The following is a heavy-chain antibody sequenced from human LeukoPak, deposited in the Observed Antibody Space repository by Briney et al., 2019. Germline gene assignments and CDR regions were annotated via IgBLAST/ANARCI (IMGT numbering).Heavy chain of an antibody. CDR1: GFTVSSNY. Sequence: GSLRLSCAASGFTVSSNYMSWVRQAPGKGLEWVSVIYSGGSTYYADSVKGRFTISRDNSKNTLYLQMNSLRAEDTAVYYCAKDAKYYDILTGYTDYFDYWGQGTLVTVSS. CDR3: AKDAKYYDILTGYTDYFDY. D-gene: IGHD3-9*01. V-gene: IGHV3-66*01. CDR2: IYSGGST. J-gene: IGHJ4*02.